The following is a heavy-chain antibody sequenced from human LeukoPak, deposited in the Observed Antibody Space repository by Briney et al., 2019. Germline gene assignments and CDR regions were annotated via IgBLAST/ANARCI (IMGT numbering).Heavy chain of an antibody. J-gene: IGHJ4*02. V-gene: IGHV3-9*01. CDR3: AKDIFSPALAHSYGYD. CDR2: ISWNSGSM. CDR1: GFTFDDYA. D-gene: IGHD5-18*01. Sequence: GGSLRLSCAASGFTFDDYAMHWVRQAPGKGLEWVSGISWNSGSMDYGDSVKGRFSISRDNARNILYLQMNSLRAEDTALYYCAKDIFSPALAHSYGYDWGQGTLVTVSS.